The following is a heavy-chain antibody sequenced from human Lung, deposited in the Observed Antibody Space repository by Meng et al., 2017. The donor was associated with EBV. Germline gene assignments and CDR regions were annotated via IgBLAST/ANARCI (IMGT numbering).Heavy chain of an antibody. J-gene: IGHJ5*02. D-gene: IGHD2/OR15-2a*01. V-gene: IGHV7-4-1*02. CDR2: ISTNTGTP. CDR3: ARGGNFDP. CDR1: GYTFSTYT. Sequence: LVQSGFELNKPGASVKVSCKASGYTFSTYTINWVRQAHGRGLEWMGWISTNTGTPTYTQGFTGRFVFSLDTSVSTAYLQISSLKAEDTAVYYCARGGNFDPWGQGTLVTVSS.